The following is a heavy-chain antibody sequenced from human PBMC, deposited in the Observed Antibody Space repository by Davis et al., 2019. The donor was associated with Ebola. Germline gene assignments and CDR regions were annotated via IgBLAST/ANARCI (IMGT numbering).Heavy chain of an antibody. Sequence: GESLKISCAASGFTFSSYSVNWVRQAPGKGLEWVSYISSSSSTIYYADSVKGRFTISRDNAKNSLYLQMNSLRDEDTAVYYCARGELWFGELLYTRSGLDVWGQGTTVTVSS. CDR3: ARGELWFGELLYTRSGLDV. J-gene: IGHJ6*02. CDR1: GFTFSSYS. V-gene: IGHV3-48*02. D-gene: IGHD3-10*01. CDR2: ISSSSSTI.